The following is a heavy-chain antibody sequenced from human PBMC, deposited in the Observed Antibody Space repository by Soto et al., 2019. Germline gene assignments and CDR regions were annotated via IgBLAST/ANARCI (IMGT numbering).Heavy chain of an antibody. V-gene: IGHV3-48*02. CDR2: TNSASTTT. J-gene: IGHJ4*02. Sequence: DVQLVESGGGLVQPGGSLRPSCAASGFPFNTYAMHWVRQAPGKGLEWISYTNSASTTTFHADSVKGRFTVYRDNAENSLYLQMSSLSHENRAGYYCARDLSHWGQGTLVTVSS. CDR1: GFPFNTYA. CDR3: ARDLSH.